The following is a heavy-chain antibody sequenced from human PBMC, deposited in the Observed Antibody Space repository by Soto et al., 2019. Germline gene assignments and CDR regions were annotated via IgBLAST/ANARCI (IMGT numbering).Heavy chain of an antibody. D-gene: IGHD6-19*01. Sequence: QVQLQQWGAGRLKPSETLSLTCAVHGGSFSGFFWTWIRQPPGKGLEWIGEINHSGSTNYNPSLKSRVTISVDTSENQFSLRLTSVTAADTAVYYCARGQWLPRGEYWGQGTLVTVSS. J-gene: IGHJ4*02. CDR1: GGSFSGFF. CDR2: INHSGST. CDR3: ARGQWLPRGEY. V-gene: IGHV4-34*02.